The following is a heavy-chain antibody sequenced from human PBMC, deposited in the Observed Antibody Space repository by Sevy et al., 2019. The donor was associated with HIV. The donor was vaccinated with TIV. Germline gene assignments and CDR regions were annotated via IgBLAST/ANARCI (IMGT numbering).Heavy chain of an antibody. V-gene: IGHV3-48*03. J-gene: IGHJ6*02. Sequence: GGSLRLSCAASGFTFSSYEMNWVRQAPGKGLEWVSYISSSGSTIYYADSVKGRFTISRDNAKNSLYLQMNSLRAEDTAVYYCAGIKYYYYGMDVWGQGTSVTVSS. D-gene: IGHD3-16*01. CDR3: AGIKYYYYGMDV. CDR2: ISSSGSTI. CDR1: GFTFSSYE.